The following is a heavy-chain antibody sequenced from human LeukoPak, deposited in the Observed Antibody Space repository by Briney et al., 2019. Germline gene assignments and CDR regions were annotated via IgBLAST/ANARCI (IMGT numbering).Heavy chain of an antibody. V-gene: IGHV3-23*01. D-gene: IGHD2-2*01. CDR3: AKDLNIVVVPAALDYMDV. CDR1: GFTFSSYA. J-gene: IGHJ6*03. CDR2: ISGSGGST. Sequence: PGGSLRLSCAASGFTFSSYAMSWVRQAPGKGLEWVSAISGSGGSTYYADSVKGRFTISRDNSENTLYLQMNSLRAEDTAVYYCAKDLNIVVVPAALDYMDVWGKGTTVTVSS.